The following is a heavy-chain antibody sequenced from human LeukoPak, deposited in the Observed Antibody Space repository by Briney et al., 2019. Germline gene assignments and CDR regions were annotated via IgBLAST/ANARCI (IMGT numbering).Heavy chain of an antibody. D-gene: IGHD4-17*01. J-gene: IGHJ4*02. Sequence: SETLSLTCTVSAGSISNYFWNWIRQPPGKGLEWIGYIHSSGSTNYNPSLNSRLTMSVDTSENQFSLKLSSVTAADTAVYYCARSKGEYPYPFEYWGQGILVTVSS. CDR1: AGSISNYF. CDR2: IHSSGST. CDR3: ARSKGEYPYPFEY. V-gene: IGHV4-59*01.